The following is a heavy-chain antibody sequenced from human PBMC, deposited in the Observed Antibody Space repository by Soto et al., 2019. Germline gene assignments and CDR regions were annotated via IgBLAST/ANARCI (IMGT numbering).Heavy chain of an antibody. D-gene: IGHD3-3*01. J-gene: IGHJ2*01. Sequence: EVQMVESGGGLVQPGGSLRLSCVASGFTFSSYSVNWVRRAPGKGLEWVAYISGSSSTKYYADSVKGRFTISRDNIKNTLFLQMDSLRDEDTAAYYCARGPEDGDDECGFLDWNFDLWGRGTPVTVSS. V-gene: IGHV3-48*02. CDR2: ISGSSSTK. CDR3: ARGPEDGDDECGFLDWNFDL. CDR1: GFTFSSYS.